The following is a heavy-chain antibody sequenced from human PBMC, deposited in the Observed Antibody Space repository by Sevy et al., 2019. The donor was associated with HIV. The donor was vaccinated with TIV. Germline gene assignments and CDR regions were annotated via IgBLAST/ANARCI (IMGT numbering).Heavy chain of an antibody. Sequence: SETLSLTCTVSGGRISSGTYYWSWIRQPAGKGLEWTGRIYIKGSTNYNPSLKSRVTMSLDTSKNQFSLKLSSVTAEDTAVYYCARSYYDSSGYYRPGGFDIWGQGTMVTVSS. CDR1: GGRISSGTYY. J-gene: IGHJ3*02. CDR2: IYIKGST. CDR3: ARSYYDSSGYYRPGGFDI. D-gene: IGHD3-22*01. V-gene: IGHV4-61*02.